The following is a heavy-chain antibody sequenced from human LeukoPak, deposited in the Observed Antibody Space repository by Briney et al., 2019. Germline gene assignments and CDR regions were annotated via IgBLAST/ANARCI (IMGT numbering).Heavy chain of an antibody. CDR2: INHSGST. D-gene: IGHD6-13*01. J-gene: IGHJ4*02. CDR3: ARTDLGSSWYYYFDY. Sequence: PSETLSLTCAVYGGSFSGYYWSWIRQPPGKGLEWIGEINHSGSTNYNPSLKSRVTISVDTSKNQFSLKLSSVTAADTAVYYCARTDLGSSWYYYFDYWGQGTLVTVSS. CDR1: GGSFSGYY. V-gene: IGHV4-34*01.